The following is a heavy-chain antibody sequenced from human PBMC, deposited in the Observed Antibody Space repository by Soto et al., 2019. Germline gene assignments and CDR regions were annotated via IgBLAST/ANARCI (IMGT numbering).Heavy chain of an antibody. D-gene: IGHD4-17*01. CDR2: IYYSGST. Sequence: QVQLQESGPGLVKPSQTLSRTCTVSGGSISSGGYYWSWIRQHPGRGLEWIGYIYYSGSTYYNPSLKSRVTISVDTSKNQFSLKLSSVTAPDTAVYYCASDVDYVGGYNWFDPWGQGTLVTVSS. CDR1: GGSISSGGYY. J-gene: IGHJ5*02. CDR3: ASDVDYVGGYNWFDP. V-gene: IGHV4-31*03.